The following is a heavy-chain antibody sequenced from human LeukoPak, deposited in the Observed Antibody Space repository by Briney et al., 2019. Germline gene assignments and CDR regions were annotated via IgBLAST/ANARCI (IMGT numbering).Heavy chain of an antibody. V-gene: IGHV3-48*01. J-gene: IGHJ4*02. D-gene: IGHD3-22*01. CDR2: ISSSSSTI. CDR1: GFTFSSYS. CDR3: AKGSYYDSSGSFYFDY. Sequence: GGSLRLSCAASGFTFSSYSMNWVRQAPGKGLEWVSYISSSSSTIYYADSVKGRFTISRDNAKNSLYVQVNSLGTEDTAAYYCAKGSYYDSSGSFYFDYWGQGTLVTVSS.